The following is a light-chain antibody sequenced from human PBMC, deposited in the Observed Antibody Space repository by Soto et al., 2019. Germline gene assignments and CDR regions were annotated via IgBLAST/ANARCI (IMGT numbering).Light chain of an antibody. CDR1: SSNIGRNT. V-gene: IGLV1-44*01. Sequence: QSALTQPPSASVTPGQRVTISCSGSSSNIGRNTVNWYQQLPGTAPKLLIYSNNQRPSGVPGRFSGSKSGTSASLVISGLQSEDEADYYCAAWDDSLNGVVFGGGTKVTVL. CDR2: SNN. J-gene: IGLJ2*01. CDR3: AAWDDSLNGVV.